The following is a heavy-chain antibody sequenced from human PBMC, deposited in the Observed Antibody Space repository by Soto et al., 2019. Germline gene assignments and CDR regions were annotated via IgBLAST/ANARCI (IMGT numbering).Heavy chain of an antibody. CDR2: INHSGST. CDR1: GGSSSGYY. Sequence: LSLTCAVYGGSSSGYYWSWIRQPPGKGLEWIGEINHSGSTNYNPSLKSRVTISVDTSKNQFSLKLSSVTAADTAVYYCARVKGPRRDCSGGSCFDAFDVWGQGTMVTVSS. J-gene: IGHJ3*01. V-gene: IGHV4-34*01. D-gene: IGHD2-15*01. CDR3: ARVKGPRRDCSGGSCFDAFDV.